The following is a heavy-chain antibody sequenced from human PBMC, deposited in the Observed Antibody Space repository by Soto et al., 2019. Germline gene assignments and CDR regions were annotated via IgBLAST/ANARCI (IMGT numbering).Heavy chain of an antibody. J-gene: IGHJ6*02. CDR3: ARTRSFTLGFYHDGMEV. D-gene: IGHD6-6*01. V-gene: IGHV5-51*01. Sequence: PXESLNTSCQGSGYSFPRYCIGRVPQMPGKDLEWIGIIYPGDSDTRYSPSFQGQVTIPADKSLRTAYLQWTSLKASDTALYYCARTRSFTLGFYHDGMEVWGQGTKVTV. CDR2: IYPGDSDT. CDR1: GYSFPRYC.